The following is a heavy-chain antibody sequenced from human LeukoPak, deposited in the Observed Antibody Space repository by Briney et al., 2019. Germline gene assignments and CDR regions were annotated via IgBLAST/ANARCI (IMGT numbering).Heavy chain of an antibody. CDR1: GFTFDDYA. J-gene: IGHJ6*03. D-gene: IGHD6-25*01. Sequence: PGGSLRLSCAASGFTFDDYAMHWVRQAPGKGLEWVSGISWNSGSIGYADSVKGRFTISRDNAKNSMYLQMNSLTAEDTAVYFCARDAALLPGKYYYYMDVWGKGTTVIVSS. CDR2: ISWNSGSI. V-gene: IGHV3-9*01. CDR3: ARDAALLPGKYYYYMDV.